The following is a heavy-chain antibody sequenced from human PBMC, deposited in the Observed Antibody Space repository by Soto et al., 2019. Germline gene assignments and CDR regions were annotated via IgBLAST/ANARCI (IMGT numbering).Heavy chain of an antibody. J-gene: IGHJ5*02. V-gene: IGHV4-39*02. Sequence: SETLSLTCTVSGDSIGTTSYYWGWIRQPPGKGLEWIGSIYYNGATQYNPSLKSRVTMSVDTSRNQFSLEVSSVTAADTAVYFCAIELGWDIPPSWPTWGQGILVTVSS. CDR2: IYYNGAT. CDR3: AIELGWDIPPSWPT. D-gene: IGHD7-27*01. CDR1: GDSIGTTSYY.